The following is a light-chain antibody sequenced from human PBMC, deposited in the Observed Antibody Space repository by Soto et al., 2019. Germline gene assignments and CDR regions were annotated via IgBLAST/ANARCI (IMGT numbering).Light chain of an antibody. J-gene: IGLJ2*01. Sequence: QSALTQPASVSGSPGQSITISCSGTYSDVGSYNLVSWYQQHPGKAPKLMIYEGNNRPSGISNRFSASKSGNTASLTISGLQAEDEADYYCCSCAGSYTFIFGGGTKLTVL. CDR1: YSDVGSYNL. CDR2: EGN. V-gene: IGLV2-23*03. CDR3: CSCAGSYTFI.